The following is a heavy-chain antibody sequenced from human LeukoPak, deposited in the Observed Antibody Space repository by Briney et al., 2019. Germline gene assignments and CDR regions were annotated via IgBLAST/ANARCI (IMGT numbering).Heavy chain of an antibody. CDR2: INSNSGGT. J-gene: IGHJ5*02. CDR3: ARDGSGSYFGWFDP. Sequence: ASVKVSCTASGYTLTGYYMHWVRQAPGQGLEWMGWINSNSGGTNYAQKFQGRVTITRDTSISTAYMELSRLRCDDTAVYYCARDGSGSYFGWFDPWGQGTLVTVSS. CDR1: GYTLTGYY. D-gene: IGHD3-10*01. V-gene: IGHV1-2*02.